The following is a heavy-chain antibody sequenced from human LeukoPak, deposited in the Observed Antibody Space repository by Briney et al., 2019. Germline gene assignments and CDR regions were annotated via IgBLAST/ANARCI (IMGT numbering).Heavy chain of an antibody. V-gene: IGHV3-21*01. Sequence: GGSLRLSCAASGFTFSSYSMNWVRQAPGKGLEWVSSISSTDSYIYYADSVKGRFTISRDDAKSSLYLQVNSLRAEDTAVYFCARESVAGISFDYWGQGTLVTVSS. D-gene: IGHD6-19*01. CDR2: ISSTDSYI. CDR3: ARESVAGISFDY. CDR1: GFTFSSYS. J-gene: IGHJ4*02.